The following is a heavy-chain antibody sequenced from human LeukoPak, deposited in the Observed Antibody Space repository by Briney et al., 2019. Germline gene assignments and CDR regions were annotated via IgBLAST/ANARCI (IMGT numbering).Heavy chain of an antibody. J-gene: IGHJ4*02. V-gene: IGHV3-74*01. D-gene: IGHD3-3*01. CDR2: ISDDGTSI. CDR1: GFTFTTYW. CDR3: ARGYYDSWFYFDY. Sequence: GGSLRLSCAASGFTFTTYWIHWVRQAPGKGLVWVSRISDDGTSISYADSVKGRFTISRDNAKNTLYLQMNSLRAEDTAVYYCARGYYDSWFYFDYWGQGNLVTVSS.